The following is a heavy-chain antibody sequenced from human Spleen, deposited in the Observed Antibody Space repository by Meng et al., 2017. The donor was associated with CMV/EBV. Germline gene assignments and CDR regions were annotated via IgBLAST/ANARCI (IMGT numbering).Heavy chain of an antibody. CDR1: GFTFSDYF. CDR2: ISSSGSSI. D-gene: IGHD3-22*01. Sequence: GGSLRLSCAASGFTFSDYFMSWIRQAPGKGLEWISYISSSGSSIYYADSVKGRFTISRDNAKNSLYLQMNNVSAEDTAVYYCASPGDYYDSGGYSYWGQGSLVTVSS. J-gene: IGHJ4*02. CDR3: ASPGDYYDSGGYSY. V-gene: IGHV3-11*04.